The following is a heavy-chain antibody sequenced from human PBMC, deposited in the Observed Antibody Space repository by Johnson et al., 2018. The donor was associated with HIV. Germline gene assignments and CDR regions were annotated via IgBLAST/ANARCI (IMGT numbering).Heavy chain of an antibody. V-gene: IGHV3-15*02. CDR1: GFTFSNAW. J-gene: IGHJ3*02. Sequence: VQLVESGGALVKPGGSLRVSCAASGFTFSNAWMSWVRQAPGKGLEWVGRIKSKTDGGTTYYADSVKGRFTISRDNSKNTLYLQMNSLRAEDTAVYYCAKASSNSNFDAFDIWGQGTMVTVSS. CDR2: IKSKTDGGTT. CDR3: AKASSNSNFDAFDI. D-gene: IGHD3-3*02.